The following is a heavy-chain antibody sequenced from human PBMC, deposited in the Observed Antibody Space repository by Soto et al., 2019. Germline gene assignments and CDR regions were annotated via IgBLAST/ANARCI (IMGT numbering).Heavy chain of an antibody. CDR3: ARESRYCSGGSCYFLPGIDY. J-gene: IGHJ4*02. CDR2: IIPIFGTA. CDR1: GGTFSSYA. V-gene: IGHV1-69*05. Sequence: QVQLVQSGAEVKKPGSSVKVSCKASGGTFSSYAISWVRQAPGQGLEWMGGIIPIFGTANYAQKFPGRVTITPDESTSTDYMELSSLRSEDTAVYYCARESRYCSGGSCYFLPGIDYWGQGTLVTVSS. D-gene: IGHD2-15*01.